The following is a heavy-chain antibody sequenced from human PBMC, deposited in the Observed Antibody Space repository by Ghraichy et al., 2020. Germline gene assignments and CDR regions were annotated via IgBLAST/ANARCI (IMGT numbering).Heavy chain of an antibody. Sequence: LSLTCAASQFTFSTYSMTWVRQAPGKGLEWVSSISSSSTYIDYADSVKGRFTISRDNAKSSMYLQMNSLRAEDTAVYYCARDQGEIDYWGQGTLVTVSS. CDR3: ARDQGEIDY. J-gene: IGHJ4*02. CDR2: ISSSSTYI. CDR1: QFTFSTYS. V-gene: IGHV3-21*01. D-gene: IGHD3-10*01.